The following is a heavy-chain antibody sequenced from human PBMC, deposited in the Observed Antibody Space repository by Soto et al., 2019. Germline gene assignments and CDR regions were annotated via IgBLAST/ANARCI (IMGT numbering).Heavy chain of an antibody. CDR3: ARDRYCTNGVCTAYYFDY. V-gene: IGHV3-48*01. J-gene: IGHJ4*02. Sequence: GGSLRLSCAASGFTFNTYNINWVRQAPGKGLEWVPYISSSSSTIYYADSVKGRFTISRDNAKNSLYLQMNSLRAEDTAVYYCARDRYCTNGVCTAYYFDYWGLGTLVTVSA. CDR1: GFTFNTYN. CDR2: ISSSSSTI. D-gene: IGHD2-8*01.